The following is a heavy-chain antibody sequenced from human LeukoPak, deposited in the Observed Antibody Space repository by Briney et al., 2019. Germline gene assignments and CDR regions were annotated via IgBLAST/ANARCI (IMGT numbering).Heavy chain of an antibody. CDR1: GFTFSTYA. V-gene: IGHV3-23*01. D-gene: IGHD2-15*01. Sequence: GGSLRLSCAASGFTFSTYAMNWVRQAPGKGLEWVSVISGSGVNTYYADSVKGRFTISRDNSKNTLYLQMDSLRAEDTAVYYCARSGLNRLDYWSQGTLVTVSS. CDR2: ISGSGVNT. CDR3: ARSGLNRLDY. J-gene: IGHJ4*02.